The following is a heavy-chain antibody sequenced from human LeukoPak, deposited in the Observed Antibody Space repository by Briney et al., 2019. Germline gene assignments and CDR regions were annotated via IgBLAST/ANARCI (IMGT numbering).Heavy chain of an antibody. Sequence: GGSLRLSCAASGFTFSNYGMNWVRQAPGKGLEWVSYISSSSTYIYYADSVKGRFTISRDNAKNSLYLQMNSLRAEETAEYYCAREGSGYDRYYYYYMDVWGKGTTVTVSS. CDR1: GFTFSNYG. CDR3: AREGSGYDRYYYYYMDV. J-gene: IGHJ6*03. D-gene: IGHD5-12*01. V-gene: IGHV3-21*01. CDR2: ISSSSTYI.